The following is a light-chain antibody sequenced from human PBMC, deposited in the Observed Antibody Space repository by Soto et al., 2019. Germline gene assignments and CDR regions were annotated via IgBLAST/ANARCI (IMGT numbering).Light chain of an antibody. Sequence: DIQMTQSPSTLSASVGDRVTITSRASQSIINGLAWYQQKPGKAPKLLIYDASSLDSGVPSRFSGSGSGTQFTLTISTLQPDDFATYYCQQFDSYPYTCGQGTKVEIK. V-gene: IGKV1-5*01. CDR2: DAS. CDR3: QQFDSYPYT. CDR1: QSIING. J-gene: IGKJ2*01.